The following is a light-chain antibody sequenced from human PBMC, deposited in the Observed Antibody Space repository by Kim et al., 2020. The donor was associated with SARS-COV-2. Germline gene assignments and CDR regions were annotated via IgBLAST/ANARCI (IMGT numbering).Light chain of an antibody. J-gene: IGKJ3*01. CDR1: QSVSSSY. V-gene: IGKV3-20*01. Sequence: TPGERATLSCRASQSVSSSYLAWYQQKPGQAPRLLIYGASSRATGIPDRFSGSGSGTVFTLTISRLEPEDFAVYYCQQYGSSPFTFGPGTKVDIK. CDR2: GAS. CDR3: QQYGSSPFT.